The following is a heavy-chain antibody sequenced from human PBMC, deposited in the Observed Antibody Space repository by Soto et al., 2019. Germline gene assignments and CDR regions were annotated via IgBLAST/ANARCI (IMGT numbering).Heavy chain of an antibody. CDR3: ARDVRLFDY. V-gene: IGHV3-23*01. CDR1: GFTFSGYA. CDR2: ISGSGGST. Sequence: GESLTISCASSGFTFSGYAMSWVRQAPGKGLEWVSAISGSGGSTYYADSVKGRFTISRDNSKNSLYLQMNSLRAEDTAVYYCARDVRLFDYWGQGTLVTVSS. J-gene: IGHJ4*02.